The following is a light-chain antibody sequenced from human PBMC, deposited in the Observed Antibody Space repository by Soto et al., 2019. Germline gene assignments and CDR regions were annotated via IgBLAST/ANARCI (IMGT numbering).Light chain of an antibody. J-gene: IGKJ3*01. V-gene: IGKV1-5*03. Sequence: DIQMTQSPSTLSPSVGDRVTITCRASQSISSWLAWYQQKPGKAPKLLIYKASSLESGVPSRFSGSESGTEFTLTISSLQPDDFATYYCQQYSTYPFTFGPGTKVDIK. CDR2: KAS. CDR1: QSISSW. CDR3: QQYSTYPFT.